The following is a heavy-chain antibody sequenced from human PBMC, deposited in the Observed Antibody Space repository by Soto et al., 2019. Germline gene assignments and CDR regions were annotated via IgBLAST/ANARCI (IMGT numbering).Heavy chain of an antibody. V-gene: IGHV1-69*01. Sequence: QVQLVQSGTEVKKPGSSVKVSCKASGGTFSSHAISWVRQAPGQGLEWMGGIIPIFGTTNYAQRLQGRVSITADESTSTAYMELSSLRSEDTAVYYCAGSYKYGSGTFDACDVWGQGTMVTVSS. J-gene: IGHJ3*01. CDR1: GGTFSSHA. D-gene: IGHD3-10*01. CDR2: IIPIFGTT. CDR3: AGSYKYGSGTFDACDV.